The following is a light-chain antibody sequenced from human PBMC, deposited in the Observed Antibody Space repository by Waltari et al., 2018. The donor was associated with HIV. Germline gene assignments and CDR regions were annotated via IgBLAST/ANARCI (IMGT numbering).Light chain of an antibody. CDR3: AAWDVSLRGAYV. CDR2: RNN. Sequence: QSVLTQPPSASGTPGQRVTISCSGARSDIGSNYVYWYQQLPGTAPKLLIYRNNQLPSGVPDRFSASKSGTSASRAISGLRSEEEADYYCAAWDVSLRGAYVFGTGTKVAVL. V-gene: IGLV1-47*01. CDR1: RSDIGSNY. J-gene: IGLJ1*01.